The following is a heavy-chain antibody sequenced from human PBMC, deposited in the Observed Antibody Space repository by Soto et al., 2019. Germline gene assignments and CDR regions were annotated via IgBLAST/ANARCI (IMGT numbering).Heavy chain of an antibody. V-gene: IGHV3-23*01. CDR1: GFTFSSYA. J-gene: IGHJ6*03. D-gene: IGHD4-17*01. CDR2: ISGSGSST. CDR3: AKLSGDYLDYYYYYMDV. Sequence: GGSLRLSCAASGFTFSSYAMSWVRQAPGKGLEWVSLISGSGSSTYYADSVRGRFTISRDNFKNTLFLQMNSLRAEDTAVYYCAKLSGDYLDYYYYYMDVWGKGTTVTVSS.